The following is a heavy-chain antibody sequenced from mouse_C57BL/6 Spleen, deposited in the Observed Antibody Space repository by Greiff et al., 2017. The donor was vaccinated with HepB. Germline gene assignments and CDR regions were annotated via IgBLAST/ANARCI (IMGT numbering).Heavy chain of an antibody. Sequence: ESGPGLVKPSQSLSLTCSVTGYSITSGYYWNWIRQFPGNKLEWMGYISYDGSNNYNPSLNNRISITRDTSKNQFFLKLHSVTTEDTATYYCAENWDWYFDVWGTGTTVTVAS. D-gene: IGHD4-1*01. V-gene: IGHV3-6*01. J-gene: IGHJ1*03. CDR2: ISYDGSN. CDR1: GYSITSGYY. CDR3: AENWDWYFDV.